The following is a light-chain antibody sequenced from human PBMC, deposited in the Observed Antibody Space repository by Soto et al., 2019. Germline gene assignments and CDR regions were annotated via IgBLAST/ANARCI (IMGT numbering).Light chain of an antibody. Sequence: ERVMTQSPATLAVSPGERATLSSMASQSVSIKLAWYQKKPVQAPRLIXYDTSTRATGIPARCSGSGSGTELTLTISSLQPEDFAVYYCQQYNNWPPITFGQGTRLEIK. CDR1: QSVSIK. V-gene: IGKV3-15*01. J-gene: IGKJ5*01. CDR2: DTS. CDR3: QQYNNWPPIT.